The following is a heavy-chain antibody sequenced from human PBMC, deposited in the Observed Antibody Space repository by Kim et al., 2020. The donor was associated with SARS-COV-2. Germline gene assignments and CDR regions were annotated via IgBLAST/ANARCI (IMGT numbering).Heavy chain of an antibody. V-gene: IGHV4-59*01. J-gene: IGHJ5*02. CDR3: ARDAKYCSSTSCYGFDP. CDR1: GGSISSYY. D-gene: IGHD2-2*01. Sequence: SETLSLTCTVSGGSISSYYWSWIRQPPGKGLEWIGYIYYSGSTNYNPSLKSRVTISVDTSKNQFSLTLISVTAAATAVYYCARDAKYCSSTSCYGFDPWGQGTLVTVSS. CDR2: IYYSGST.